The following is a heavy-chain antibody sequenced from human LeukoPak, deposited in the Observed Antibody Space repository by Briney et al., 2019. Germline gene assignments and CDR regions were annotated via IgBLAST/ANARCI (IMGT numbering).Heavy chain of an antibody. CDR2: TYYSGST. J-gene: IGHJ4*02. Sequence: SETLSLTCTVSGGSISRYYWSWIRQPPGKGLEWIGYTYYSGSTNYNPSLKSRVTISVDTSKNQFSLKLSSVTAADTAVYYCARGEVVDGYKFLDYWGQGTLVTVSS. CDR3: ARGEVVDGYKFLDY. D-gene: IGHD5-24*01. V-gene: IGHV4-59*01. CDR1: GGSISRYY.